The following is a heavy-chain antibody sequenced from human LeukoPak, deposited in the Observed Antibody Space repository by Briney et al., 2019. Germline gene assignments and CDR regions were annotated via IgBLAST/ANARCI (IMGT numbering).Heavy chain of an antibody. Sequence: SETLSLTCAVYGGSFSGYYWSWIRQPPGKGLEWIGEINHSGSTNYNPSLKSRVTISVDTSKNQFSLKLSSVTAADTAVYYCARQRVQLWLPGYYYMDVWGKGTTVTVSS. CDR1: GGSFSGYY. J-gene: IGHJ6*03. CDR2: INHSGST. V-gene: IGHV4-34*01. CDR3: ARQRVQLWLPGYYYMDV. D-gene: IGHD5-18*01.